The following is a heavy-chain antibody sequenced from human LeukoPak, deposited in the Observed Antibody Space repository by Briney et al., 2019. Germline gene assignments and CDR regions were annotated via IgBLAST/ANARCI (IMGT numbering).Heavy chain of an antibody. V-gene: IGHV4-39*01. J-gene: IGHJ4*02. Sequence: PSETLSLTCTVSGGSISSTSYYWGCIRHPPGKGLQWIGTIYYSGATYYNPSLKSRVTISVDTSKNQFSLKLSSVTAADTAVYYCARQSGATTWGYFDGWGQGTLVTVSS. CDR3: ARQSGATTWGYFDG. D-gene: IGHD1-26*01. CDR2: IYYSGAT. CDR1: GGSISSTSYY.